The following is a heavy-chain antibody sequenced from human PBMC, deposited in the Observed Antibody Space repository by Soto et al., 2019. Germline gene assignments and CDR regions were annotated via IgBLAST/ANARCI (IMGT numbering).Heavy chain of an antibody. CDR1: GYSFTSYA. CDR2: INTGNGHT. Sequence: ASVKVSCEACGYSFTSYAMHWVRQAPGQRLEWMGWINTGNGHTKYSQKFQGRVTITRDTSATTAYMELSSLKSEDTAMYYCARVLHSSGYSYWGQGTLVTVSS. J-gene: IGHJ4*02. CDR3: ARVLHSSGYSY. D-gene: IGHD3-22*01. V-gene: IGHV1-3*04.